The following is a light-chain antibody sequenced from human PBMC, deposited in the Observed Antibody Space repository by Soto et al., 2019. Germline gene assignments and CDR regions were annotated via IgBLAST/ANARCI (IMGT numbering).Light chain of an antibody. CDR3: ASFTLYNSLI. CDR2: EVR. V-gene: IGLV2-14*01. J-gene: IGLJ2*01. Sequence: QSALTQPASLSGSPGQSITISCTGTNNDIGRFDFVSWYQQHPGNSPKLILYEVRDRPSGVSSRFSGSKSANTASLTISELQAEDEAVYYCASFTLYNSLIFGGGTKLTVL. CDR1: NNDIGRFDF.